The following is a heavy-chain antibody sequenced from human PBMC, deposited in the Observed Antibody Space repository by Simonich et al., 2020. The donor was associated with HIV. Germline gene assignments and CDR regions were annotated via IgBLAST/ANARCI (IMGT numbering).Heavy chain of an antibody. CDR3: ARGLTGYAFDI. V-gene: IGHV1-2*06. J-gene: IGHJ3*02. CDR1: GYSFTAYY. D-gene: IGHD7-27*01. CDR2: IYPNSGGT. Sequence: QVQLVQSGAEVKKPGASVKFSCKASGYSFTAYYIHWVRQAPGQGLEWMGRIYPNSGGTNYAKNVQGRVTMTRDTSISTADMELSRLRSDDTAVYYCARGLTGYAFDIWGQGTMVTVSS.